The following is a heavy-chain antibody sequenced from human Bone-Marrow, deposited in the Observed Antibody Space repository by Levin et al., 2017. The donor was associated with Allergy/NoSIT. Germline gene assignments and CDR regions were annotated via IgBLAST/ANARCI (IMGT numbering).Heavy chain of an antibody. CDR2: INPGNGNT. CDR3: AKSLGVLSNVWYVFDS. Sequence: ASVKVSCTASGYKFNNFAIHWVRHAPGQSLEWMGWINPGNGNTKYSQKFQDRVTLTRDTSASTVSLELSNLRSEDTAVFYCAKSLGVLSNVWYVFDSWGQGTLVIVSS. V-gene: IGHV1-3*01. J-gene: IGHJ5*01. D-gene: IGHD6-13*01. CDR1: GYKFNNFA.